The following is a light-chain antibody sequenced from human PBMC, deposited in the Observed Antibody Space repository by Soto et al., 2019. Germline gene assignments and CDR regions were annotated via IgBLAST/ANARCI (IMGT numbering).Light chain of an antibody. Sequence: EIVLTQSPGTLSLSPGERATLSCRASQSVSSSYLAWYQQKPGQAPRLLIYGASSRATGIPDRFSGSGSGTDFTLTISRLEPDDFAVYYCQQYGSSPPYTLGEGTKLEI. J-gene: IGKJ2*01. CDR1: QSVSSSY. CDR2: GAS. V-gene: IGKV3-20*01. CDR3: QQYGSSPPYT.